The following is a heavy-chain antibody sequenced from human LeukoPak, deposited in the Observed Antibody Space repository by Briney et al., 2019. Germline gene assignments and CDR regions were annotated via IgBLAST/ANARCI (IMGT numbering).Heavy chain of an antibody. CDR2: INTNTGNP. CDR3: ASLPYDFWSGYSNYYYYGMDV. D-gene: IGHD3-3*01. Sequence: ASAKVSCKASGYTFTSYAMNWVRQAPGQGLEWMGWINTNTGNPTYAQGFTGRFVFSLDTSVSTAYLQISSLKAEDTAVYYCASLPYDFWSGYSNYYYYGMDVWGQGTTVTVSS. CDR1: GYTFTSYA. V-gene: IGHV7-4-1*02. J-gene: IGHJ6*02.